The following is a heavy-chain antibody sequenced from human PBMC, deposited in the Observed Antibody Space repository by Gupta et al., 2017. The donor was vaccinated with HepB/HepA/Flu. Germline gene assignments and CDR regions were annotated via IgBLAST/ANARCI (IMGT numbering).Heavy chain of an antibody. V-gene: IGHV1-46*01. CDR1: GYTFTSYY. D-gene: IGHD4-23*01. CDR3: AREDYGGVEGPDQLFDY. J-gene: IGHJ4*02. CDR2: INPSGGST. Sequence: QVQLVQSGAEVKKPGASVKVSCKASGYTFTSYYMHWVRQAPGQGLEWMGIINPSGGSTSYAQKFQGRVTMTRDTSTSTVYMELSSLRSEDTAVYYCAREDYGGVEGPDQLFDYWGQGTLVTVSS.